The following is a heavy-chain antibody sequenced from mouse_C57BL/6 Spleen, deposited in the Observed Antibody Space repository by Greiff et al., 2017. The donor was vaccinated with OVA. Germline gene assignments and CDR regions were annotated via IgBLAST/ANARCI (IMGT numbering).Heavy chain of an antibody. V-gene: IGHV1-53*01. D-gene: IGHD2-2*01. CDR2: INPSNGGT. CDR1: GYTFTSYC. CDR3: ARDLLWLRSDLHYYAMDY. J-gene: IGHJ4*01. Sequence: QVQLKQPGTELVKPGASVKLSCKASGYTFTSYCMHWVKQRPGQGLEWIGNINPSNGGTNYNEKFKSKATLTVDKSSSTAYMQLSSLTSEDSAVYYCARDLLWLRSDLHYYAMDYWGQGTSVTVSS.